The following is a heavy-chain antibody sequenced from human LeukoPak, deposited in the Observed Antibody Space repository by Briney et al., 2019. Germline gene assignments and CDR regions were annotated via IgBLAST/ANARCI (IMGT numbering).Heavy chain of an antibody. J-gene: IGHJ6*03. Sequence: GGSLRLSCAASGFTFSNYGMHWVRQAPGKGLEWVTFIRYDGDNKYYAHSLKGRFTISRDNSKNTLYLQMNSLRAEDTAVYYCARADGVWDYYYYYMDVWGKGTTVTVSS. CDR1: GFTFSNYG. V-gene: IGHV3-30*02. D-gene: IGHD2-8*01. CDR3: ARADGVWDYYYYYMDV. CDR2: IRYDGDNK.